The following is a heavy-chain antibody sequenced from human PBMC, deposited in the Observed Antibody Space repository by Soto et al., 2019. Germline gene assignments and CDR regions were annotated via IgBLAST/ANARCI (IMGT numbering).Heavy chain of an antibody. Sequence: QVQLVQSGAEVKKPGASVKVSCKSSGYIFSDYGITWVRQPPGQGLEWMGWISAYNGNTDYAQKFQDRLTLATDPSTSTAYMELRSLRSDDTALYYCARPVTSPDHLDIWGQGTMVTVSS. CDR1: GYIFSDYG. V-gene: IGHV1-18*01. CDR2: ISAYNGNT. D-gene: IGHD4-4*01. CDR3: ARPVTSPDHLDI. J-gene: IGHJ3*02.